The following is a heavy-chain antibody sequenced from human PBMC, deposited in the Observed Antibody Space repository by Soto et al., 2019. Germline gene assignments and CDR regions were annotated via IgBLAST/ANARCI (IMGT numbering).Heavy chain of an antibody. V-gene: IGHV4-39*01. CDR2: IYYSGST. J-gene: IGHJ4*02. CDR1: GGSISSSSYY. Sequence: SETLSLTCTVSGGSISSSSYYWGWIRQPPGKGLEWIGSIYYSGSTYYNPSLKSRVTISVDTSKNQFSLKLSSVTAADTAVYYCMLGSGWKDFDYWGQGTLVTIS. CDR3: MLGSGWKDFDY. D-gene: IGHD3-22*01.